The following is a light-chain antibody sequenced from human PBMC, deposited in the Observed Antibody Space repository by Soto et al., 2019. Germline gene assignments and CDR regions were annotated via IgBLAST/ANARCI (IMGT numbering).Light chain of an antibody. J-gene: IGLJ2*01. CDR1: TGAVTSGHY. CDR2: ATS. Sequence: QAVVTQEPSLTVSPGGTVTLTCGSSTGAVTSGHYPYWFQQKPGQAPRTLIYATSNRHSWAPARFSGSLLGGKAALTLSGGEREDGGDYYCFPAYAGVGEVFGGGTKLTVL. CDR3: FPAYAGVGEV. V-gene: IGLV7-46*01.